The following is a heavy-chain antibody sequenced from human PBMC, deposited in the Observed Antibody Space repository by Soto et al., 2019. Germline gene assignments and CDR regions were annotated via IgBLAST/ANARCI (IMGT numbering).Heavy chain of an antibody. Sequence: KTSETLSLTCTVSGGSISSYYWSWIRQPPGKGLEWIGYIYYSGSTNYNPSLKSRVTISVDTSKNQFSLKLSSVTAADTAVYYCARVIMDGSIRYFDYWGQGTLVTVSS. CDR1: GGSISSYY. J-gene: IGHJ4*02. D-gene: IGHD3-22*01. V-gene: IGHV4-59*01. CDR3: ARVIMDGSIRYFDY. CDR2: IYYSGST.